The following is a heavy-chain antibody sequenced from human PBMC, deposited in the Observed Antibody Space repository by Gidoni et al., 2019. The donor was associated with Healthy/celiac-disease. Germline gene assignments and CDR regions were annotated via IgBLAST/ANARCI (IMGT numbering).Heavy chain of an antibody. J-gene: IGHJ4*02. CDR3: ASSEHDSSSWYGLSVY. Sequence: QLQLQESGPGLVKPSETLSLTCTVSGGSISSSSYYWGWIRQPPGKGLEWIGRIYYSGSTYYHPSLKSRVTISVDTSKNQFSLKLSSVTAADTAVYYCASSEHDSSSWYGLSVYWGQGTLVTVSS. D-gene: IGHD6-13*01. CDR1: GGSISSSSYY. V-gene: IGHV4-39*01. CDR2: IYYSGST.